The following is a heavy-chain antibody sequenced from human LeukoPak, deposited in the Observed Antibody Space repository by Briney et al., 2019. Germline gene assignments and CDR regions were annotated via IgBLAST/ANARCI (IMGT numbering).Heavy chain of an antibody. CDR3: ARDNPGSYYFDY. V-gene: IGHV1-3*01. D-gene: IGHD1-14*01. Sequence: ASVKVSCKASGYTFTSYAMHWVRQAPGQRLEWMGWINAGNGNIKYSQKFQGRVTITRDTSTSTAYMELSGLRSEDTAVYYCARDNPGSYYFDYWGQGTLVTVSS. J-gene: IGHJ4*02. CDR1: GYTFTSYA. CDR2: INAGNGNI.